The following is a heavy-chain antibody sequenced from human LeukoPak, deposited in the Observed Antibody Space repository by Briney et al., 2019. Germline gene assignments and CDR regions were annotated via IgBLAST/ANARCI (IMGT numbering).Heavy chain of an antibody. J-gene: IGHJ4*02. V-gene: IGHV6-1*01. Sequence: SQTLSLTCAISGDSVSSNSVAWNWIRQSPSRGLEWLGRTYYRSKWSNDYAVSVRSRITINPDTSKNQSSLQLNSVTPADAAVYYCVRSRGGDFDHWGQGTLVTVSS. CDR1: GDSVSSNSVA. CDR2: TYYRSKWSN. D-gene: IGHD3-16*01. CDR3: VRSRGGDFDH.